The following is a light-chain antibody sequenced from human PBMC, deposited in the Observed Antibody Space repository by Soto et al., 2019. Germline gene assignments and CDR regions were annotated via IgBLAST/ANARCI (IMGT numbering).Light chain of an antibody. J-gene: IGLJ2*01. CDR3: SSYTSSSTLVV. V-gene: IGLV2-14*01. Sequence: QSALTQPASVSGSPGQSITISCTGTSSDVGGYNYVSWCQQHPGKAPKLMIYEVSNRPSGVSNRFSGSKSGNTASLTISVLQAEDEADYYCSSYTSSSTLVVFGGGTKLTVL. CDR2: EVS. CDR1: SSDVGGYNY.